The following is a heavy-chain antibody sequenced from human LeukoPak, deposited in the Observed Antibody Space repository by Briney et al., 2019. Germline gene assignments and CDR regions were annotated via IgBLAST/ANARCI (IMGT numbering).Heavy chain of an antibody. D-gene: IGHD3-22*01. CDR2: ISGSGGST. J-gene: IGHJ4*02. CDR3: AKGGDSSGYYSLDY. Sequence: GGSLRLSCAASGFTISSYAMSWVRQAPGKGLEWVSAISGSGGSTYYADSVKGRFTISRDNSKNTLYLQMNSLRAEDTAVYYCAKGGDSSGYYSLDYWGQGTLVTVSS. CDR1: GFTISSYA. V-gene: IGHV3-23*01.